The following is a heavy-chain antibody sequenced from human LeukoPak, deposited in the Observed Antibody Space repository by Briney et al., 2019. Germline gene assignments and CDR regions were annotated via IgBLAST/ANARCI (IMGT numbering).Heavy chain of an antibody. J-gene: IGHJ6*02. V-gene: IGHV3-9*01. Sequence: GRSLRLSCAASGFTFDDYAMHWVRQAPGKGLEWVSGISWNSGSIGYADSVKGRFTISRDNAKNSLYLQMNSLRAEDTALYYCAKSPAAGTARALDVWGQGTTVTVSS. D-gene: IGHD6-13*01. CDR3: AKSPAAGTARALDV. CDR1: GFTFDDYA. CDR2: ISWNSGSI.